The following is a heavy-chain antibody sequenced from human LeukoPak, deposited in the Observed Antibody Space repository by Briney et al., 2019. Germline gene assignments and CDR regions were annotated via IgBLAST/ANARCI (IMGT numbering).Heavy chain of an antibody. CDR1: GGSISSSSYY. J-gene: IGHJ4*02. V-gene: IGHV4-39*01. D-gene: IGHD4-17*01. CDR2: IYYSANT. Sequence: NPSETLSLTCTVSGGSISSSSYYWGWIRQPPGKGLEWSGSIYYSANTYYNPSLKSRVPISVDKSKNQYFLKLNSVTAADTAVYYCASATTVTTFGFDYWGQGTLVTVSS. CDR3: ASATTVTTFGFDY.